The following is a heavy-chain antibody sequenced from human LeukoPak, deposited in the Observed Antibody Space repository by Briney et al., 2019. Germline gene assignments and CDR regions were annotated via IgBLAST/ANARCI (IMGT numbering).Heavy chain of an antibody. D-gene: IGHD7-27*01. CDR1: GGSISSYY. V-gene: IGHV4-59*01. CDR3: ASRKLGNDY. J-gene: IGHJ4*02. CDR2: ISHTGST. Sequence: PSETLSLTCTVSGGSISSYYWSWIRQPPGKGLEWIGYISHTGSTSYSPSRKSRVTISADTSQNQFSLKLSSVTAADTAVYYCASRKLGNDYWGQGTLVTVSS.